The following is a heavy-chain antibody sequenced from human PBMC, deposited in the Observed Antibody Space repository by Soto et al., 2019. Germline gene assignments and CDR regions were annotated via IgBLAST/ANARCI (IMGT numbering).Heavy chain of an antibody. Sequence: EVQLLESGGGLVQPGGSLRLSCAASGFTFSTHAMTWVRLAPGEGLEWVSTVGGSDERTYYRDSVKGRFTISRDNSKNMVHLQLNSQRGEDAAVYYCVKDCSGNNCSCMDVWGQGTTVTVS. CDR1: GFTFSTHA. V-gene: IGHV3-23*01. D-gene: IGHD2-15*01. CDR3: VKDCSGNNCSCMDV. CDR2: VGGSDERT. J-gene: IGHJ6*02.